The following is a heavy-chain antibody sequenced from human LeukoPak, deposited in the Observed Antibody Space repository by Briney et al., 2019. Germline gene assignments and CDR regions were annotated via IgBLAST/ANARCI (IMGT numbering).Heavy chain of an antibody. CDR1: GYTFTSYY. CDR3: ASPSLGYCSGGSCYSMKY. D-gene: IGHD2-15*01. CDR2: INPSGGST. V-gene: IGHV1-46*01. Sequence: ASVKVSCKASGYTFTSYYMHWVRQAPGQGLEWMGIINPSGGSTSYAQKFQGRVTMTRDTSTSIVYMELSSLRSEDTAVYYCASPSLGYCSGGSCYSMKYWGQGTLVTVSS. J-gene: IGHJ4*02.